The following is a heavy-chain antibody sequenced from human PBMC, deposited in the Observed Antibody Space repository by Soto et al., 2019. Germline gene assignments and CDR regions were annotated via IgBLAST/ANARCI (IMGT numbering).Heavy chain of an antibody. CDR2: ISGSGGST. CDR3: AKGGSSSSGRGWYCYYGNDV. D-gene: IGHD6-6*01. V-gene: IGHV3-23*01. CDR1: GFTFSSYA. J-gene: IGHJ6*02. Sequence: PVGSLRLSCAASGFTFSSYAMSWVRQAPGKGLEWVSAISGSGGSTCYADSVKGRFTISRDNSKNTLYLQMNSLRAEDTAVYYCAKGGSSSSGRGWYCYYGNDVWGQGTTVTVSS.